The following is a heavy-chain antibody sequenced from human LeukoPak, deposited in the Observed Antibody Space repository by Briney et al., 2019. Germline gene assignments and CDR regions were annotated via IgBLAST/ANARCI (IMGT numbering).Heavy chain of an antibody. V-gene: IGHV3-23*01. CDR1: GFTFNSYA. CDR2: ISRSGGST. Sequence: PGGSLRLSCAASGFTFNSYAMNWVRQAPGKGLEWVSGISRSGGSTYYADSVKGRFTISRDNSKNTLYLQMNSLRAEDTAVYYCARDLNYYDSSGYGHWGQGTLVTVSS. CDR3: ARDLNYYDSSGYGH. D-gene: IGHD3-22*01. J-gene: IGHJ4*02.